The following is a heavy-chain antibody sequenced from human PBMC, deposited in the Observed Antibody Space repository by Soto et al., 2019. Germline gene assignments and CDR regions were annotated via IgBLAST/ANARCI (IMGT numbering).Heavy chain of an antibody. D-gene: IGHD6-19*01. CDR1: GFTFSSYG. V-gene: IGHV3-30*18. J-gene: IGHJ6*02. CDR3: AKPQGTGIAVRGGTDV. Sequence: QVQLVESGGGVVQPGRSLRLSCAASGFTFSSYGMHWVRQAPGKGLEWVAVISYDGSNKYYADSVKGRFTISRDNSKNTLDLQMNSLRAEDRAVYYCAKPQGTGIAVRGGTDVWGQGTTVTVSS. CDR2: ISYDGSNK.